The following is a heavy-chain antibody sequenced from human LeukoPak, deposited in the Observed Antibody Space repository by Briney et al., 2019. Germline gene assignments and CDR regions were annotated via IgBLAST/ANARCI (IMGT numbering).Heavy chain of an antibody. CDR1: GFTFSSSA. Sequence: GGSLRLSCAGSGFTFSSSAMHWVRQAPGKGLEWVAVISYDGSNKYYADSVKGRFTISRGNSKNTLYLQMNSLRAEDTAVYYCAKVTAPVDYWGQGTLVTVSS. J-gene: IGHJ4*02. CDR3: AKVTAPVDY. D-gene: IGHD5-18*01. CDR2: ISYDGSNK. V-gene: IGHV3-30*18.